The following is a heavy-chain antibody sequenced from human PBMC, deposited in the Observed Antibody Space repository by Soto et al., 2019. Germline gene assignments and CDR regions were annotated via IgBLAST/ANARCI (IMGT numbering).Heavy chain of an antibody. CDR2: IRSKAYGGTT. D-gene: IGHD4-17*01. Sequence: GGSLRLSCTASGFTFGDYAMSWFRQAPGKGLEWGGFIRSKAYGGTTEYAESVKGRFTISRNDSNSIAYLQMKSLRTEDTAVYYCNRDGLRALPKFDSWGQGTPVPVSP. CDR1: GFTFGDYA. CDR3: NRDGLRALPKFDS. J-gene: IGHJ5*01. V-gene: IGHV3-49*03.